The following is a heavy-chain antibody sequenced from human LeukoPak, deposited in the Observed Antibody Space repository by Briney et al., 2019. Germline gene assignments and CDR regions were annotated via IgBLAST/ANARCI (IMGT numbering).Heavy chain of an antibody. D-gene: IGHD2-2*01. J-gene: IGHJ4*02. Sequence: GGSLRLSCAASGFSFSFFWMSWVRQAPGKGLEWVANIKQDGSEKYYVDSVKGRFTISRDNAKNSVYLQMNSLRAEDTAVYYCAREKYQLLSLDYWGQGILVSVSS. CDR1: GFSFSFFW. CDR3: AREKYQLLSLDY. CDR2: IKQDGSEK. V-gene: IGHV3-7*01.